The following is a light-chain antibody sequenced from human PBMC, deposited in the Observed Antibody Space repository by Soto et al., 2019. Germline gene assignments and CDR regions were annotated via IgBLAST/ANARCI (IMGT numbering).Light chain of an antibody. J-gene: IGKJ1*01. CDR2: DAS. Sequence: EIVVTQSPATLSLSPGERATLSCRASQSVSSNLAWYQQKPGQAPRLLIYDASNRATGIPARFSGSGSGTDFTLTISSLEPEAFSFYYCQQRSNWLTFGQGTKVEIK. V-gene: IGKV3-11*01. CDR3: QQRSNWLT. CDR1: QSVSSN.